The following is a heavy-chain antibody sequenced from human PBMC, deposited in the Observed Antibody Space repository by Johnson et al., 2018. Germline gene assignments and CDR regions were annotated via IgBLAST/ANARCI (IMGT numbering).Heavy chain of an antibody. CDR3: AGDQALWFGELRSSYYYYYMDV. CDR2: ISSDGSYK. CDR1: GFTFSTYV. D-gene: IGHD3-10*01. J-gene: IGHJ6*03. Sequence: QVQLVQSGGGVVQPGGSLRLSCAAAGFTFSTYVIHWVRQAPGTGLEWVALISSDGSYKYYGDSVKGRFTISRDNSKNTLYLQMTSLRAEDTAVYYCAGDQALWFGELRSSYYYYYMDVWGKGTTVTVSS. V-gene: IGHV3-30-3*01.